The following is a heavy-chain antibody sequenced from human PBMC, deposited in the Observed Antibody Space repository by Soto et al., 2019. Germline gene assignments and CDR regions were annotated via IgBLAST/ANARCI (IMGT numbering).Heavy chain of an antibody. J-gene: IGHJ4*02. CDR2: ISYDGINQ. CDR1: GFPFNSYG. V-gene: IGHV3-30*03. Sequence: QVQLADSGGGVVQPGRSLRLSCATSGFPFNSYGMHWVRQAPGKGLEWVAVISYDGINQYYEDSVKGRFTISRDNSKNTVYLQMNSLRAEDTAVYYCATLDGYPWDYWGQGILVTVSS. CDR3: ATLDGYPWDY. D-gene: IGHD5-12*01.